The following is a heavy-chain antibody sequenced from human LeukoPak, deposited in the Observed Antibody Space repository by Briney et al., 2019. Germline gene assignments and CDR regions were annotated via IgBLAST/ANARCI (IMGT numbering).Heavy chain of an antibody. D-gene: IGHD2-15*01. CDR2: FSRTGGTT. CDR3: AKDRSDLAATSAFDV. Sequence: GGSLRLSCAASGFTFSNYAMSWVRQAPGKGLEWVSTFSRTGGTTFYADSVKGRFTISRDNSKNTLYLQMNSLRAEDTAVYFCAKDRSDLAATSAFDVWGQGTMVTASS. CDR1: GFTFSNYA. J-gene: IGHJ3*01. V-gene: IGHV3-23*01.